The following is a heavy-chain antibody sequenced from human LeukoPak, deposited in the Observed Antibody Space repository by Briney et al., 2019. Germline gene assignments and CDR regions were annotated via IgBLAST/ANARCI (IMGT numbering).Heavy chain of an antibody. CDR2: INHSGST. J-gene: IGHJ4*02. CDR3: ARNRGGPSIVATIIGGFDY. Sequence: SETLSLTCAVYGGSFSGYYWSWIRQPPGKGLEWIGEINHSGSTNYNPSLKSRVTISVDTSKNQFSLKLSSVTAADTAVYYCARNRGGPSIVATIIGGFDYWGQGTLVTVSS. D-gene: IGHD5-12*01. V-gene: IGHV4-34*01. CDR1: GGSFSGYY.